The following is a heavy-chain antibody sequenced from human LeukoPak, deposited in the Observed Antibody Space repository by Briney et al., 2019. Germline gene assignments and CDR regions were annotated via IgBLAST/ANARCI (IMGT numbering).Heavy chain of an antibody. J-gene: IGHJ1*01. D-gene: IGHD3-22*01. CDR1: GFTFSRDW. V-gene: IGHV3-74*01. CDR3: ARAPAEIGGYYPEYFRH. CDR2: IKSDGST. Sequence: GGSLRLPCAASGFTFSRDWMHWVRQAPGKGLVWVSRIKSDGSTNYADSVKGRFTISRDNAKNTVSLQMNSLRAEDTGVYYCARAPAEIGGYYPEYFRHWGQGTLVTVSS.